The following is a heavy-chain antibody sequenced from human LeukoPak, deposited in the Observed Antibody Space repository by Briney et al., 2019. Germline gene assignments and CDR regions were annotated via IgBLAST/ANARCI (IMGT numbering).Heavy chain of an antibody. Sequence: SETLSLTCAVYGGSFSGYYWSWIRQPPGKGLEWIGEINHSGSTNYNPSLKSRVTISVDTSKNQFSLKLSSVTAPATAVYYCARGPKCTNGVCYRKYYYYYYMDVWGKGTTVTVSS. CDR2: INHSGST. D-gene: IGHD2-8*01. V-gene: IGHV4-34*01. CDR1: GGSFSGYY. CDR3: ARGPKCTNGVCYRKYYYYYYMDV. J-gene: IGHJ6*03.